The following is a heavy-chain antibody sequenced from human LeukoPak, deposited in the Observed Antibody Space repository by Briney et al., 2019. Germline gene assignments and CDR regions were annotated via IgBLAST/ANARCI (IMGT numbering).Heavy chain of an antibody. CDR3: ARATYYDFWSGYYTDFGAFDI. Sequence: SQTLSLTCTVSGGSISSGSYYWSWIRQPAGKGLEWIGRIYTSGSTNYNPSLKSRVTISVDTSKNQFSLKLSSVAAADTAVYYCARATYYDFWSGYYTDFGAFDIWGQGTMVTVSS. CDR2: IYTSGST. CDR1: GGSISSGSYY. J-gene: IGHJ3*02. D-gene: IGHD3-3*01. V-gene: IGHV4-61*02.